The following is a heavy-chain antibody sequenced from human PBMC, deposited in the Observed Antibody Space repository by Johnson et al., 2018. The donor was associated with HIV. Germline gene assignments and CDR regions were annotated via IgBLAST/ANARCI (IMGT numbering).Heavy chain of an antibody. CDR3: AKGLRWIDAYDF. CDR2: ISGSGGST. CDR1: GFTFSSYA. V-gene: IGHV3-23*04. D-gene: IGHD4-23*01. J-gene: IGHJ3*01. Sequence: VQLVESGGGLAQPGGALRLSCAASGFTFSSYAMSWVRQAPGKGLEWVSGISGSGGSTYYADSVRGRVTISRDNSKNTLYLQMNSLRAEDTAVYWCAKGLRWIDAYDFWGQGTMVAVSS.